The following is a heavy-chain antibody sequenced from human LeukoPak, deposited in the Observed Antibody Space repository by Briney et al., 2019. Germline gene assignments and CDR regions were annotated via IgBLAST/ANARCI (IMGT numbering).Heavy chain of an antibody. CDR3: ARQQSDTSLFDP. D-gene: IGHD2-21*02. CDR1: GDSISSTSYY. CDR2: IFYSGSA. Sequence: KASETLSLTCIVSGDSISSTSYYWAWIRQPPGKGLEWIGMIFYSGSAYYTPPLRGRVTLSVDTSRNQFSLNLISVTAADTGVYFCARQQSDTSLFDPWGQGTLVTVSS. V-gene: IGHV4-39*01. J-gene: IGHJ5*02.